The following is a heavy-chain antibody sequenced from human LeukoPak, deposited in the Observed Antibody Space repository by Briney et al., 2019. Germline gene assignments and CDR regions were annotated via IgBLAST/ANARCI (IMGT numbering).Heavy chain of an antibody. D-gene: IGHD3-9*01. CDR2: IIPIFGTA. V-gene: IGHV1-69*01. J-gene: IGHJ4*02. Sequence: SVKVSCKASGGTFSSYAISWVRQAPGQGPEWMGGIIPIFGTANYAQKFQGRVTITADESTSTAYMELSSLRSEDTAVYYCARDPDYDILTGATGYWGQGTLVTVSS. CDR3: ARDPDYDILTGATGY. CDR1: GGTFSSYA.